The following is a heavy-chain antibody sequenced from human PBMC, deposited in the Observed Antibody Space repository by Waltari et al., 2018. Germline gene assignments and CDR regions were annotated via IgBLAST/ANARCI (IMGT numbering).Heavy chain of an antibody. CDR1: GVPFSRYW. D-gene: IGHD6-19*01. CDR2: INNDGSGT. Sequence: EVQLVESGGGLVPPGGSLELTCAAAGVPFSRYWIHWVRQAPGKGLVWVSRINNDGSGTSYADSVKGRFTISRDNAKNTLYLQMNSLRAEDTAVYYCARAISSGWWFDYWGQGTLVTVSS. V-gene: IGHV3-74*01. J-gene: IGHJ4*02. CDR3: ARAISSGWWFDY.